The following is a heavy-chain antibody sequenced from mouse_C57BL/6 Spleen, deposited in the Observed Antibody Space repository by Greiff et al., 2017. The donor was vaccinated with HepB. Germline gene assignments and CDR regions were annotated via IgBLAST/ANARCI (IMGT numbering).Heavy chain of an antibody. CDR2: IDPETGGT. Sequence: VQLQQSGAELVRPGASVTLSCKASGYTFTDYEMHWVKQTPVHGLEWIGAIDPETGGTAYNQKFKGKAILTADKSSSTAYMELRSLTSEDAAVEYCNQNGGFAYWGQGTLVTVSA. J-gene: IGHJ3*01. V-gene: IGHV1-15*01. CDR1: GYTFTDYE. CDR3: NQNGGFAY.